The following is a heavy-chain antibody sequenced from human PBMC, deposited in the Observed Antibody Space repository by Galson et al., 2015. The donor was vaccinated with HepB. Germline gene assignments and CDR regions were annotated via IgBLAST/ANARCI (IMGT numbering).Heavy chain of an antibody. Sequence: SLRLSCAHSGFNVGRHYMNWVRQAPGKGLEWVSSLYIGHSTYYAASVKGRFTISRDNSKNRLYLQMNNLTVADTAVYFCARDVALVDIVPTGAFDIWGQGTIVTVSS. CDR3: ARDVALVDIVPTGAFDI. J-gene: IGHJ3*02. CDR2: LYIGHST. CDR1: GFNVGRHY. V-gene: IGHV3-66*01. D-gene: IGHD5-12*01.